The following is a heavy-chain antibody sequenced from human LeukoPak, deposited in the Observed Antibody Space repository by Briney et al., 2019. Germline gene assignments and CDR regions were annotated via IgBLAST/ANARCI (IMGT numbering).Heavy chain of an antibody. CDR2: INPNSGGT. Sequence: GASVKVSCKASGYTFTSYGISWVRQAPGQGLEWMGWINPNSGGTNYAQKFQGRVTMTRDTSISTAYMELSRLRSDDTAVDYCARGGIQLWFLVDYWGQGTLVTVSS. J-gene: IGHJ4*02. CDR3: ARGGIQLWFLVDY. CDR1: GYTFTSYG. V-gene: IGHV1-2*02. D-gene: IGHD5-18*01.